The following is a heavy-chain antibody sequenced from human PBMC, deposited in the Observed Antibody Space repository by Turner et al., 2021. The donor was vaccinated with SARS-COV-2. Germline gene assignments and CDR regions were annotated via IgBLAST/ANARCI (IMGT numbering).Heavy chain of an antibody. CDR2: ISSSSSYI. J-gene: IGHJ3*02. V-gene: IGHV3-21*01. D-gene: IGHD3-22*01. Sequence: EVQLVESGGGLVKPGGCLRLSGAASGVTFSSYSMNWVRQAPGKGLEWVSSISSSSSYIYYADSVKGRFTISRDNAKNSLYLQMNSLRAEDTAVYYCARWDNYYDSSGYYPDAFDIWGQGTMVTVSS. CDR1: GVTFSSYS. CDR3: ARWDNYYDSSGYYPDAFDI.